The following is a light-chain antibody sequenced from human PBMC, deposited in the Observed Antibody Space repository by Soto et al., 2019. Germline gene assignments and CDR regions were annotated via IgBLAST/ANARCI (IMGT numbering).Light chain of an antibody. Sequence: IQMTQSPYSLSASTGDTVTSTCRASQEIGSVLAWYQQKPGTAPKVLISGASNLHDGVPSRFSGSGSRTDFTLTITHLQSEDFATYYCQHYLNYPITFGQGTRLEIK. CDR2: GAS. CDR1: QEIGSV. CDR3: QHYLNYPIT. V-gene: IGKV1-8*01. J-gene: IGKJ5*01.